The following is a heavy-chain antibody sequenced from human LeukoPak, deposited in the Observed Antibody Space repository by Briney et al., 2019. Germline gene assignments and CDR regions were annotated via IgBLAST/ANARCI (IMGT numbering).Heavy chain of an antibody. D-gene: IGHD2-15*01. V-gene: IGHV1-18*01. CDR2: ISSYTGNT. CDR1: GYTFSNYG. J-gene: IGHJ4*02. CDR3: ARRRTSWHGDY. Sequence: ASVKVSCKASGYTFSNYGISWVRQAPGQGLEWMGWISSYTGNTKYAQKFQGRVTMTTDTSTSTAYMELRSLRSDDTAVYYCARRRTSWHGDYWGQGTLVTVSS.